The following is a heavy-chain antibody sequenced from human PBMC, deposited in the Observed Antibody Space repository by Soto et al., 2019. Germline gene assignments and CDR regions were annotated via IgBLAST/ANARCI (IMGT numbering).Heavy chain of an antibody. Sequence: EVQLVESGGGLIQPGGSRRLSCAASGFTVSSNYMSWVRQAPGKGLEWVSVIYSGGSTYYADSVKGRFTISRDNSKNTLYLQMNSLRAEDTAVYYCAIDVEMEYFQHWGQGTLVTVSS. CDR1: GFTVSSNY. CDR3: AIDVEMEYFQH. J-gene: IGHJ1*01. V-gene: IGHV3-53*01. CDR2: IYSGGST.